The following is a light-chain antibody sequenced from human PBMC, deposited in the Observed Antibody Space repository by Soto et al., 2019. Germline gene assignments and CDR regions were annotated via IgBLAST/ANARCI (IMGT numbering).Light chain of an antibody. CDR3: QQYENLPT. CDR2: DAS. Sequence: DIQMTQSPSSLSASVGERGTITVQASQNINNYLNWYQQKPGRAPKLLIYDASNLEAGVPSRFRGSGSGTDFTFTISRLQPEDIATYYCQQYENLPTFGQGTRLEI. V-gene: IGKV1-33*01. J-gene: IGKJ5*01. CDR1: QNINNY.